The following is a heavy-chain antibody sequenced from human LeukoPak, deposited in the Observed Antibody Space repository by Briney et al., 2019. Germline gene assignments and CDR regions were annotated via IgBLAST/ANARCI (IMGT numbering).Heavy chain of an antibody. Sequence: GGSLRLSCAASGFTFSGYVMSWVRQAPGRGLEWVSAISSTSGNTYYADSVKGRFTVTRDNSNDKLYLQMNSLRVEDTAVYYCAKDRGADYDFPSRYQYYFDYWGQGSLVTVSS. V-gene: IGHV3-23*01. CDR2: ISSTSGNT. CDR3: AKDRGADYDFPSRYQYYFDY. J-gene: IGHJ4*02. CDR1: GFTFSGYV. D-gene: IGHD3-3*01.